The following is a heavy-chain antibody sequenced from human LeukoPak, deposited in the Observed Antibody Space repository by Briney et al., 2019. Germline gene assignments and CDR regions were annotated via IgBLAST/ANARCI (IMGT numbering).Heavy chain of an antibody. CDR2: ISGSGGST. CDR3: AKGDSSSWVPPNYMDV. V-gene: IGHV3-23*01. Sequence: PGGSLRLSCAASGFTFSSYGTSWVRQAPGKGLEWVSAISGSGGSTYYADSVKGRFTISRDNSKNTLYLQMNSLRAEDTAVYYCAKGDSSSWVPPNYMDVWGKGTTVTISS. J-gene: IGHJ6*03. D-gene: IGHD6-13*01. CDR1: GFTFSSYG.